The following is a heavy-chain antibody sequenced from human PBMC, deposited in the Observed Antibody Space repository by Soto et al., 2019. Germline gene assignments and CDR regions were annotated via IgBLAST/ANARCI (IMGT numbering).Heavy chain of an antibody. Sequence: ASVKVSCKVSGYTLTELSMHWVRQAPGKGLEWMGGFDPEDGETIYAQKFQGRVTMTEDTSTDTAYMELSSLRSEDTAVYYCATDLRLLGRRQFDYWGQGTLVTVSS. V-gene: IGHV1-24*01. CDR3: ATDLRLLGRRQFDY. CDR1: GYTLTELS. J-gene: IGHJ4*02. D-gene: IGHD2-15*01. CDR2: FDPEDGET.